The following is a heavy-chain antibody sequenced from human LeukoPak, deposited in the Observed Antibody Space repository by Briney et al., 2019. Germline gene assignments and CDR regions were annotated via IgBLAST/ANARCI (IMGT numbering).Heavy chain of an antibody. CDR3: ARGRPHGNDY. Sequence: GGSLRLSWAASGFTFSSYWMNWVRKAPGKGLVWVSRIASDGSSTTYADSVKGRFSISRDNAKNTLYLQMNSLRVEDTAVYYCARGRPHGNDYWGQGTLVTVSS. J-gene: IGHJ4*02. V-gene: IGHV3-74*01. D-gene: IGHD4-23*01. CDR2: IASDGSST. CDR1: GFTFSSYW.